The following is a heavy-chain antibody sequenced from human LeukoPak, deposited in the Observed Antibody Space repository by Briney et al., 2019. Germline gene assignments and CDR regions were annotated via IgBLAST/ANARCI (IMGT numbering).Heavy chain of an antibody. CDR2: IKQDGSEM. V-gene: IGHV3-7*01. Sequence: GGSLRLSCAASGFSFYHYWMTWVRQAPGEGLEWVANIKQDGSEMYYVDSVKGRFTISRDNAKNSLCLQMNSLRPEDTAVYYCAVNVPPDYWGQGTLVTVSS. CDR3: AVNVPPDY. D-gene: IGHD2-2*01. CDR1: GFSFYHYW. J-gene: IGHJ4*02.